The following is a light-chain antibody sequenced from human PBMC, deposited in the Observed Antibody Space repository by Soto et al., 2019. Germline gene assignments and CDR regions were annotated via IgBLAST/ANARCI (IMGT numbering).Light chain of an antibody. CDR2: AAS. J-gene: IGKJ2*01. CDR1: QTISTY. V-gene: IGKV1-39*01. CDR3: QQSLSIPYT. Sequence: DIQMTQSPSSLSASVGDRVTITCRASQTISTYLNWYQQKPGKAPKLLIYAASSLQSGDPSRFSGSGSGTDFTLTISSLQPEDFATYYCQQSLSIPYTFGQGTKLEIK.